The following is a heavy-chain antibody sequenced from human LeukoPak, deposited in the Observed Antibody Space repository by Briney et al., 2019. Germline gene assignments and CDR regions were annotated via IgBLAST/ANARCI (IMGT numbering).Heavy chain of an antibody. CDR2: IIPILGIA. CDR1: GGTFSSYA. J-gene: IGHJ4*02. CDR3: ARRGDYSDY. V-gene: IGHV1-69*04. Sequence: ASVKVSGKASGGTFSSYAISWVRQAPGQGLEWMGRIIPILGIANYAQKFQGRVTITADKSTSTAYMELSSLRSEDTAVYYCARRGDYSDYWGQGTLVTVSS.